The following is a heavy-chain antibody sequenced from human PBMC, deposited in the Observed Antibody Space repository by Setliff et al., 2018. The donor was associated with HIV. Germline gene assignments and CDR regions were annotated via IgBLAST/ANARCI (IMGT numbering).Heavy chain of an antibody. CDR2: IYSGGST. V-gene: IGHV3-66*02. D-gene: IGHD5-18*01. CDR3: ARPRVAYSYGSLDY. J-gene: IGHJ4*02. Sequence: PGGSLRLSCAASGFTVSGYYMAWVRQGPGKGLEWVSTIYSGGSTYHADSVKGRFTLSRDSSKNTLSLQMNSLRPEDTAVYYCARPRVAYSYGSLDYWGQGTLVTVSS. CDR1: GFTVSGYY.